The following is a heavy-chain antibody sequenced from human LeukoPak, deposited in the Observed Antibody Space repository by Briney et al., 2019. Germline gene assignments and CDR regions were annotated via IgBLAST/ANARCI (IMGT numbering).Heavy chain of an antibody. D-gene: IGHD6-19*01. CDR1: GYRFNSYG. CDR3: ARFGLGKHIEVAGIPFDI. Sequence: GASVKVSCKASGYRFNSYGISWVRQAPGQGLEWMGWISGFNGNTNDAQKFQGRVTMTTDTSTSTAYMELRSLTSDDTAVYYCARFGLGKHIEVAGIPFDIWGQGTMVTVS. J-gene: IGHJ3*02. CDR2: ISGFNGNT. V-gene: IGHV1-18*01.